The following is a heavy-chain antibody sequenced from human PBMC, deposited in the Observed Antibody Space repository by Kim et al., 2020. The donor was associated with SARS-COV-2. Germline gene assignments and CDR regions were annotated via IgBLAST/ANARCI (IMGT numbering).Heavy chain of an antibody. D-gene: IGHD2-15*01. CDR3: ASVVVVAATLGSWFDP. V-gene: IGHV4-4*02. Sequence: SETLSLTCAVSGGSISSSNWWSWVRQPPGKGLEWIGEIYHSGSTNYNPSLKSRVTISVDKSKNQFSLKLSSVTAADTAVYYCASVVVVAATLGSWFDPWGQGTLVTVSS. J-gene: IGHJ5*02. CDR2: IYHSGST. CDR1: GGSISSSNW.